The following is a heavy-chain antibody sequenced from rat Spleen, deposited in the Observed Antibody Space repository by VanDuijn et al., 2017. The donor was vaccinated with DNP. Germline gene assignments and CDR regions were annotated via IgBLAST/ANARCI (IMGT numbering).Heavy chain of an antibody. CDR1: GFTFSDYN. Sequence: EVQLVESGGGLVQPGRSLKLSCAASGFTFSDYNMAWVRQAPKKGLEWVATISTSGSRTYYPDSVKGRFTISRDNAKSTLYLQMNSLRSEDMATYYCARLRFYYYSSPYFDYWGQGVMVTVSS. V-gene: IGHV5-7*01. CDR2: ISTSGSRT. J-gene: IGHJ2*01. D-gene: IGHD1-2*01. CDR3: ARLRFYYYSSPYFDY.